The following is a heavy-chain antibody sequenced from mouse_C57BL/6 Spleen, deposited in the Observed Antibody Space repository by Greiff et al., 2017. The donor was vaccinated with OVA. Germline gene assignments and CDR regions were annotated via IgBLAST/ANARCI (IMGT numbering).Heavy chain of an antibody. CDR3: ARPPPDGYYLAY. D-gene: IGHD2-3*01. Sequence: EVQGVESGGDLVQPGGSLKLSCAASGFTFSSYGMSWVRQTPDTRLEWVATISSGGSYTYYPDSVKGRFTISRDNAKNTLYLQMSRLKSEDTAMYYCARPPPDGYYLAYWGQGTLVTVSA. CDR1: GFTFSSYG. CDR2: ISSGGSYT. J-gene: IGHJ3*01. V-gene: IGHV5-6*01.